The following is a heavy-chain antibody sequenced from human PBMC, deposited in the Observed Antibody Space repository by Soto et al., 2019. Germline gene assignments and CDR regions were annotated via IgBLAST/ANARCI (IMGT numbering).Heavy chain of an antibody. J-gene: IGHJ4*02. CDR1: CGSISRGGYY. D-gene: IGHD2-2*01. CDR3: ARSSTSANYFDY. V-gene: IGHV4-31*03. CDR2: IYYSGST. Sequence: NPSPPRTVSCGSISRGGYYLGLIPHHPGKGLEWIGYIYYSGSTYYNPSLKSRVTISVDTSKNQFSLKLNSVTAADTAVYYCARSSTSANYFDYWGQGTLVTVSS.